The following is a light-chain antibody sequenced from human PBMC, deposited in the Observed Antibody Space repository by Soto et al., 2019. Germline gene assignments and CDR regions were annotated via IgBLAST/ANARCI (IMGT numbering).Light chain of an antibody. CDR3: QQYHDWTPWT. V-gene: IGKV3-15*01. CDR2: VAS. Sequence: ETVMTQSPATLSVSHGESATLSCRASQSVSSNLAWYQQKPGQAPHLLISVASTRATGIPTRFSGRGCVTAFTLPIIRLQSADFSLFYCQQYHDWTPWTFGQGTKVEVK. CDR1: QSVSSN. J-gene: IGKJ1*01.